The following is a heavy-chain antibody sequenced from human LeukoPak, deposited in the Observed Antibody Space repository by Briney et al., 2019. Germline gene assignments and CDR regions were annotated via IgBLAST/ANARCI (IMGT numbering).Heavy chain of an antibody. V-gene: IGHV1-24*01. D-gene: IGHD1-26*01. CDR2: FDPDDGET. CDR1: GYTLTELS. Sequence: ASVKVSCKVSGYTLTELSMHWVRQAPGQGLEWMGGFDPDDGETIYAQKFQGRVTMTEDTSTDTAYMELSSLRSEDTAVYYCGTVDRGSYYRKRGFDPWRRGTVDSVSS. J-gene: IGHJ5*02. CDR3: GTVDRGSYYRKRGFDP.